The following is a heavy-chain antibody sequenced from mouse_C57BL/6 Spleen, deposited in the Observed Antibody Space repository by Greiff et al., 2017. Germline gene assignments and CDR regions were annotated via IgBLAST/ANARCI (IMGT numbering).Heavy chain of an antibody. Sequence: VQLKQSGPELVKPGASVKMSCKASGFTFTDYNMHWVKQSHGKSLEWIGYINPNNGGTSYNQKFKGKVTLTVNKSSSTAYMELRSLTSEDSGVYYCAGGKGYFDVWGTGTTVTVSS. CDR3: AGGKGYFDV. J-gene: IGHJ1*03. CDR1: GFTFTDYN. V-gene: IGHV1-22*01. CDR2: INPNNGGT.